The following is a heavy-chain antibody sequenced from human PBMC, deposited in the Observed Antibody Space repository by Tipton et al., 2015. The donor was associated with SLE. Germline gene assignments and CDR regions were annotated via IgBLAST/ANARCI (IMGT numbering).Heavy chain of an antibody. CDR1: GFTFSNYD. CDR3: ARDGLWFGDIAYYFDY. J-gene: IGHJ4*02. D-gene: IGHD3-10*01. Sequence: SLRLSCAASGFTFSNYDMHWVRQAPGKGLEYVSGTSSNGGSTYYANSVKGRFTIFRDNSKNTLYLQMGSLRAEDTAVYYCARDGLWFGDIAYYFDYWGQGTLVTASS. V-gene: IGHV3-64*01. CDR2: TSSNGGST.